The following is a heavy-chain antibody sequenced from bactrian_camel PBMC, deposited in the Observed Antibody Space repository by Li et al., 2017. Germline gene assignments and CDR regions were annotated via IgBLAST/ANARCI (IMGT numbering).Heavy chain of an antibody. CDR1: GLPYANIC. Sequence: HVQLVESGGGSVQSGGSLRLSCTASGLPYANICMGWFRTPPGKEREGVAAIDYYGHTTYADSVKGRFTISRDSAKNTVYLQMNNLQPEDTATYYCAEGRGS. CDR2: IDYYGHT. V-gene: IGHV3S53*01. D-gene: IGHD6*01.